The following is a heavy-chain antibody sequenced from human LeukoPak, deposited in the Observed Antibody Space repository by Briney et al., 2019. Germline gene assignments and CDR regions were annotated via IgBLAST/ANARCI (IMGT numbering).Heavy chain of an antibody. CDR1: GFTFSSYA. CDR2: ISYDGSNK. CDR3: ASQYYYDSSGYYPLDY. V-gene: IGHV3-30-3*01. Sequence: GRSLRLSCAASGFTFSSYAMHWVRQAPGKGPEWVAVISYDGSNKYYADSVKGRFTISRDNSKNTLCLQMNSLRAEDTAVYYCASQYYYDSSGYYPLDYWGQGTLVTVSS. D-gene: IGHD3-22*01. J-gene: IGHJ4*02.